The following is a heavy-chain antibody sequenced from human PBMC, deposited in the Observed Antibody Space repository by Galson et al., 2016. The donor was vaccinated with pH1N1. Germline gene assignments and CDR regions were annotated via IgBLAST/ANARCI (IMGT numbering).Heavy chain of an antibody. J-gene: IGHJ4*02. V-gene: IGHV4-39*02. Sequence: LSLTCTVSGGSISSSSFYWGWIRQPPGKGLEWIGSIYYSGNTYYNPSLKSRITISVDTSKNQFSLKVSSVTAADTAVYYCARVFPHSSSWYRGISFDYWGQGALVTVSS. CDR2: IYYSGNT. D-gene: IGHD6-13*01. CDR3: ARVFPHSSSWYRGISFDY. CDR1: GGSISSSSFY.